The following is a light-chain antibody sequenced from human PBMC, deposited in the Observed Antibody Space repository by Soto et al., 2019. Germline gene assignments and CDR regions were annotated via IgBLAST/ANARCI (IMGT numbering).Light chain of an antibody. V-gene: IGLV1-40*01. J-gene: IGLJ1*01. CDR1: SSNIGAGYD. CDR2: GNS. Sequence: QSVLTQPPSVSGAPGQRVTISCTGSSSNIGAGYDVHWYQQVPGTAPKLLIYGNSNRPSGVPDRFSGSKSGTSASLAITGLQADDEADYYCRSYDSSLSGYVFGTGTKVTVL. CDR3: RSYDSSLSGYV.